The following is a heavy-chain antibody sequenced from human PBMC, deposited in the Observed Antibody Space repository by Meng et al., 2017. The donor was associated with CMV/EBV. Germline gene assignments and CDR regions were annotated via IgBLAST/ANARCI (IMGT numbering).Heavy chain of an antibody. CDR3: TRDITMVRGVIGRGMDV. CDR2: IRSKAYGGTT. CDR1: GFTFGDYA. J-gene: IGHJ6*02. Sequence: GESLKISCTASGFTFGDYAMSWVRQAPGKGLEWVGFIRSKAYGGTTEYAASVKGRFTISRDDSKSIAYLQMNSLKTEDTAVYYCTRDITMVRGVIGRGMDVWGQGTTVTVSS. D-gene: IGHD3-10*01. V-gene: IGHV3-49*04.